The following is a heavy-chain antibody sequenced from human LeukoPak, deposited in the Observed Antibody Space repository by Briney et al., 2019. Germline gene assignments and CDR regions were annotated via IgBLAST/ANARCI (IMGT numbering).Heavy chain of an antibody. Sequence: TGGSLRHSCAASGFTFSSYAMTWVRQAPGKGLEGVSSITGSGGGTYYADSVKGRFTISRDNSKNTLYLQMNSLRADDTAVYYCATSQGSGWLNYFDFWGQGTLVTVSS. CDR1: GFTFSSYA. CDR2: ITGSGGGT. CDR3: ATSQGSGWLNYFDF. D-gene: IGHD3-3*01. J-gene: IGHJ4*02. V-gene: IGHV3-23*01.